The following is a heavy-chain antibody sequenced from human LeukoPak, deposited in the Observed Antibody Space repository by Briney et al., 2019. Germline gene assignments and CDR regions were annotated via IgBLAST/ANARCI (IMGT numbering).Heavy chain of an antibody. CDR3: ARAYRGSSSWYDY. Sequence: AAVKVSCKASGYTFTSYAMNWVRQAPEQGLEWMGWINTNTRNPTYAQGFTGRFVFSLDTSVSTAYLQISSLKAEDTAVYYCARAYRGSSSWYDYWGQGTLVTVSS. D-gene: IGHD6-13*01. CDR1: GYTFTSYA. J-gene: IGHJ4*02. CDR2: INTNTRNP. V-gene: IGHV7-4-1*02.